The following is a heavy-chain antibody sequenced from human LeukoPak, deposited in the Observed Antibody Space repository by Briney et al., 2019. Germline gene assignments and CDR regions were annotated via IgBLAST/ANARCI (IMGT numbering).Heavy chain of an antibody. V-gene: IGHV5-51*01. J-gene: IGHJ4*02. Sequence: GESLKISCKGSGYSFTSYWIGWVRQMPGKGLEWMGIINPGDSDTRYSSSFQGQVTISADKSISTAYLQWSSLKASDTAMYYCAREVTATPRGYSGYDYFDYWGRGTPVTVSS. CDR2: INPGDSDT. D-gene: IGHD5-12*01. CDR3: AREVTATPRGYSGYDYFDY. CDR1: GYSFTSYW.